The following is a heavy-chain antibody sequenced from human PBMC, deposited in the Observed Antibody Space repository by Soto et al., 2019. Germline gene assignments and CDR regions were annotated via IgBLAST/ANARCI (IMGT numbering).Heavy chain of an antibody. CDR3: AKDGSRYNWNYYYFDY. V-gene: IGHV3-64*01. D-gene: IGHD1-7*01. CDR2: ISSNGGST. CDR1: GFTVSSNY. J-gene: IGHJ4*02. Sequence: GGSLRLSCAASGFTVSSNYMTWVRQAPGKGLEYVSAISSNGGSTYYANSVKGRFTISRDNSKNTLYLQMGSLRAEDMAVYYCAKDGSRYNWNYYYFDYWGQGTLVTVSS.